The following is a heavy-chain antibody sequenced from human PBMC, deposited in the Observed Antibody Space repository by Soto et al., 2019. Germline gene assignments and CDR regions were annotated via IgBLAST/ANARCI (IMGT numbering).Heavy chain of an antibody. CDR1: GYTFTSYY. CDR2: INPSGGST. CDR3: ASSWGVVVAAKWSDAFDI. Sequence: ASVKVSCKASGYTFTSYYMHWVRQAPGQGLEWMGIINPSGGSTSYAQKFHGRVTITTDTSTSTAYMELSSLRSEDTAVYYCASSWGVVVAAKWSDAFDIWGQGTMVTVSS. J-gene: IGHJ3*02. D-gene: IGHD2-15*01. V-gene: IGHV1-46*01.